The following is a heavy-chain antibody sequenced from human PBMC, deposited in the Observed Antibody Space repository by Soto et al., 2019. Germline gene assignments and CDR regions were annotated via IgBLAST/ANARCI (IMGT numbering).Heavy chain of an antibody. D-gene: IGHD3-22*01. CDR2: IYHSGST. CDR3: ARGGVDYYDSSGYYFSPYYFDY. CDR1: GGSISSGGYS. V-gene: IGHV4-30-2*01. Sequence: QLQLQESGSGLVKPSQTLSLTCAVSGGSISSGGYSWSWIRQPPGKGLEWIGYIYHSGSTYYNPSLKSRVTISVDRSKNPFSLQLSSVTAADTAVYYCARGGVDYYDSSGYYFSPYYFDYWGQGTLVTVSS. J-gene: IGHJ4*02.